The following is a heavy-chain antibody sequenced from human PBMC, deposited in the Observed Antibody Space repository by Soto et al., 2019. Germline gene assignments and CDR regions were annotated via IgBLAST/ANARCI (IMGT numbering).Heavy chain of an antibody. V-gene: IGHV1-3*04. CDR3: ARHVDLRLRPRLDY. D-gene: IGHD2-15*01. J-gene: IGHJ4*02. Sequence: ASVKGSCKASGCTFTTYALHWVRQAPGQSLEWMGWINTDIGNTKYSQNFQGRVTITRDTTANTAYMDLSSLRSEDTAVYFCARHVDLRLRPRLDYWGERTPVTVSP. CDR2: INTDIGNT. CDR1: GCTFTTYA.